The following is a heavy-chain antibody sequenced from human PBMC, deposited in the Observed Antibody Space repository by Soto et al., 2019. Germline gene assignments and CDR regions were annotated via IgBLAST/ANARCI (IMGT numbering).Heavy chain of an antibody. CDR1: GGSISSGDYY. V-gene: IGHV4-30-4*01. D-gene: IGHD3-22*01. CDR2: IYYSGST. CDR3: ARVPYYYDSSGYQASDY. Sequence: QVQLQESGPGLVKPSQTLSLTCTVSGGSISSGDYYWSWIRQPPGKGLEWIGYIYYSGSTYYNPSLKSRVTISVDTYKNQFSLKLSSVTAADTAVYDCARVPYYYDSSGYQASDYWGQGTLVTVSS. J-gene: IGHJ4*02.